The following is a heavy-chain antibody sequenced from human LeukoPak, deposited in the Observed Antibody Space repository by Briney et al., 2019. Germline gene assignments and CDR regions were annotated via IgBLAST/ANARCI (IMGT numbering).Heavy chain of an antibody. J-gene: IGHJ4*02. Sequence: SVKVSCKASGGTFSSYAISWVRQAPGQGLEWMGGIIPIFGTANYAQKFQGRVTITTDESTSTAYMELSSLRSEDTAVYYCARFRIYCSSTSCPKKGGGYFDYWGQGTLVTVSS. CDR3: ARFRIYCSSTSCPKKGGGYFDY. V-gene: IGHV1-69*05. D-gene: IGHD2-2*01. CDR2: IIPIFGTA. CDR1: GGTFSSYA.